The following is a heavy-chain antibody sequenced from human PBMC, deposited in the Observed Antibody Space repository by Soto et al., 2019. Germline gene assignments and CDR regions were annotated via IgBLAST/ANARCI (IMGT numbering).Heavy chain of an antibody. CDR2: INHSGST. D-gene: IGHD6-6*01. CDR1: GGSFSGYY. CDR3: ARAGSSIAARPGSDYFDY. Sequence: SETLSLTCAVYGGSFSGYYWSWIRQPPGKGLEWIGEINHSGSTNYNPSLKSRVTISVDTSKNQFSLKLSSVTAADTAVYYCARAGSSIAARPGSDYFDYWGQGTLVTVSS. V-gene: IGHV4-34*01. J-gene: IGHJ4*02.